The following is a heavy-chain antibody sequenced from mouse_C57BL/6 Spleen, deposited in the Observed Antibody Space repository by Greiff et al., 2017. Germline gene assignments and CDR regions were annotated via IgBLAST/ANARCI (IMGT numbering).Heavy chain of an antibody. Sequence: VQLQQPGAELVKPVASVKLSCKASGYTFTSYWMHWVKQRPGRGLEWIGRIDPNSGGTKYNEKFKSKATLTVDKPSSTAYMQLSSLTSEDSAVYYCAEDYGSSPYYAMDYWGQGTSVTVSS. CDR2: IDPNSGGT. CDR1: GYTFTSYW. V-gene: IGHV1-72*01. J-gene: IGHJ4*01. D-gene: IGHD1-1*01. CDR3: AEDYGSSPYYAMDY.